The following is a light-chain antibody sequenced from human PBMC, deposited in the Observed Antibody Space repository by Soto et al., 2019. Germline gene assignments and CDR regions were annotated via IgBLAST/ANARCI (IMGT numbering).Light chain of an antibody. V-gene: IGKV1-39*01. CDR2: AAS. CDR1: QSISSY. Sequence: DIQMTQSPSSLSASVGDRVTITCRASQSISSYLNWYQQKPGKAPKLLIYAASSLQSGVPSRFSGSGSGTDFPLPISSLQPEDFATYYWQQSYSTPFLTFGGGTKVEIK. CDR3: QQSYSTPFLT. J-gene: IGKJ4*01.